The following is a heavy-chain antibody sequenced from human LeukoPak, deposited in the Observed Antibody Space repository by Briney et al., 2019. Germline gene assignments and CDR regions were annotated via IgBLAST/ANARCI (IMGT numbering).Heavy chain of an antibody. CDR3: AREDGFSGAFDI. Sequence: GGSLRLSCAASGFTFDDYAMHWVRQAPGKGLEWVSSISSSSSYIYYADSVKGRFTISRDNAKNSLYLQMNSLRAEDTAVYYYAREDGFSGAFDIWGQGTMVTVSS. J-gene: IGHJ3*02. CDR1: GFTFDDYA. CDR2: ISSSSSYI. D-gene: IGHD3-3*02. V-gene: IGHV3-21*01.